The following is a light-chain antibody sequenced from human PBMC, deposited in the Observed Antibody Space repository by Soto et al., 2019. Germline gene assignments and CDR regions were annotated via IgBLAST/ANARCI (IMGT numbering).Light chain of an antibody. Sequence: QSVLTQPPSASGTPGQRVTISCSGSSSNIGSKTVNWYQQLPGTAPKLLIYSNNQRPSGVPDRFSGSKSGTSASLAISGLQSEDEADYYCAAWDASLNGLVFGGGTKLTVL. CDR1: SSNIGSKT. V-gene: IGLV1-44*01. J-gene: IGLJ2*01. CDR3: AAWDASLNGLV. CDR2: SNN.